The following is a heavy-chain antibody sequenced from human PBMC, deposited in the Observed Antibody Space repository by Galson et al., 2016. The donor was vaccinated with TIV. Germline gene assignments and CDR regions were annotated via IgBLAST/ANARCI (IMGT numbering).Heavy chain of an antibody. CDR2: INVGNGNT. Sequence: SVKVSCKASGYTFTSHTMHWVRQAPGQRLEWMGWINVGNGNTKYVQKFKGRVTITSDTSARIAYMELSTLSSEDTAMYYCARDRLGAKRAFDIWGQGTLVTVSS. D-gene: IGHD3-16*01. J-gene: IGHJ3*02. V-gene: IGHV1-3*01. CDR1: GYTFTSHT. CDR3: ARDRLGAKRAFDI.